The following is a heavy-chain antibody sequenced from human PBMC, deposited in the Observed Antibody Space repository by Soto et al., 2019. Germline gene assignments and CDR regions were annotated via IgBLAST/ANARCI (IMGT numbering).Heavy chain of an antibody. CDR2: ISSNGGST. CDR3: VKEKPPDYYDSSGYYYY. D-gene: IGHD3-22*01. CDR1: GFTFSSYA. J-gene: IGHJ4*02. Sequence: GGSLRLSCSASGFTFSSYAMHWVRQAPGKGLEYVSAISSNGGSTYYADSVKGRFTISRDNSKNTLYLQMSSLRAEDTAVYYCVKEKPPDYYDSSGYYYYWGQGTLVTVSS. V-gene: IGHV3-64D*09.